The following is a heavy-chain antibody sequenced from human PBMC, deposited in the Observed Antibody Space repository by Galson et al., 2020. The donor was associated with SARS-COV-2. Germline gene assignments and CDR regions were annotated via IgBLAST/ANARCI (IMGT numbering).Heavy chain of an antibody. CDR3: TREGEYYDSSGYPGPGFDY. V-gene: IGHV3-73*01. J-gene: IGHJ4*02. Sequence: GESLKISCAASGFTFSGSAMHWVRQASGKGLEWVGRIRSKANSYVTAYAASVKGRFTISRDDSKNTAYLQMNSLKTEDTAVYYCTREGEYYDSSGYPGPGFDYWGQGTLVTVSS. CDR1: GFTFSGSA. D-gene: IGHD3-22*01. CDR2: IRSKANSYVT.